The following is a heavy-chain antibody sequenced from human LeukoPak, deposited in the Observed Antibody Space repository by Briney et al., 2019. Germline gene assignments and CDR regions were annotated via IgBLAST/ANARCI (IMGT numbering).Heavy chain of an antibody. D-gene: IGHD6-13*01. J-gene: IGHJ1*01. CDR2: MNGEGNSR. CDR1: EFPFNIYW. CDR3: AKDTGYTSSLGH. Sequence: VQPGGSLRLSCAASEFPFNIYWMYWVRQAPGKGLVWVSRMNGEGNSRSYADSVKGRFTISRDNAKNTLYLQMNSLRAEDTAVYYCAKDTGYTSSLGHWGQGTLVTVSS. V-gene: IGHV3-74*01.